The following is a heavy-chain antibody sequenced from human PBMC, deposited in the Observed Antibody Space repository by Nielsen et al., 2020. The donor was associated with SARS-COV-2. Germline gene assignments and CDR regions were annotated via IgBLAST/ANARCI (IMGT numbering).Heavy chain of an antibody. V-gene: IGHV4-34*01. Sequence: SETLSLTCAVYGGSFSGYYWSWIRQPPGKGLEWIGEINHSGSTNYNPSLKSRVTISLDTSKKQFSLNLISVTAADTTVYYCARRRYDMLTGTEAFDIWGQGTTVTVSS. CDR3: ARRRYDMLTGTEAFDI. J-gene: IGHJ3*02. CDR2: INHSGST. D-gene: IGHD3-9*01. CDR1: GGSFSGYY.